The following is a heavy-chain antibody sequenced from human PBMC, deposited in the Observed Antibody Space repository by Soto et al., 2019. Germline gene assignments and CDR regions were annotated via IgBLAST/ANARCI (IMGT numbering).Heavy chain of an antibody. D-gene: IGHD4-17*01. J-gene: IGHJ4*02. CDR1: GFTFSSYG. CDR3: ARSGGYGDYPSDY. CDR2: IWYDGSNK. V-gene: IGHV3-33*01. Sequence: QVQLVESGGGVVQPGRSLRLSCAASGFTFSSYGMHWVRQAPGKGLEWVAVIWYDGSNKYYADSVKGRFTISRDNSKNTLSLQMNSLRAEDTAVYYCARSGGYGDYPSDYWGQGTLVTVSS.